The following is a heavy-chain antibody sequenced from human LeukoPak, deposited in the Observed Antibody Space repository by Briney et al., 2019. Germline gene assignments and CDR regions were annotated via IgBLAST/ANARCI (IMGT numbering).Heavy chain of an antibody. V-gene: IGHV3-48*02. CDR3: AKDQGLSYDFWSGYLFDY. CDR2: ISGSSGTI. J-gene: IGHJ4*02. D-gene: IGHD3-3*01. CDR1: GFTFSSYS. Sequence: PGGSLRLSCAASGFTFSSYSMNWVRQAPGKGLEWVSYISGSSGTIYYADSVEGRFTIFRDNAQNSLFLQMDSLRDEDTAVYYCAKDQGLSYDFWSGYLFDYWGQGTLVTVSS.